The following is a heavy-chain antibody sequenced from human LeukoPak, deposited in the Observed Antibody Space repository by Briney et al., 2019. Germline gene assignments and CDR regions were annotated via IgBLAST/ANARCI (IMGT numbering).Heavy chain of an antibody. Sequence: PGGSLRLSCAASGFTFSSYAMSWVRQAPGKGLEWVSGISGSGGSTYYADSVKGRFTISRDNSKNTLYLQMNSLRAEDTAVYYCAKTYYYDSSGYYYVRYFQHWGQGTLVTVSS. CDR3: AKTYYYDSSGYYYVRYFQH. CDR1: GFTFSSYA. D-gene: IGHD3-22*01. CDR2: ISGSGGST. J-gene: IGHJ1*01. V-gene: IGHV3-23*01.